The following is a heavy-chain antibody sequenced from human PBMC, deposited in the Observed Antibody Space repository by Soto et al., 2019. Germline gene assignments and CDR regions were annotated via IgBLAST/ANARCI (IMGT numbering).Heavy chain of an antibody. CDR2: IIPILGIA. Sequence: QVQLVQSGAEVKKPGSSVKVSCKASGGTFSSYTISWVRQAPGQGLEWMGRIIPILGIANYAQKFQGRVTITADKSTSTAYMELSSLRSEDTAGYYCARAKTGKQQLPDYWGQGTLVTVSS. CDR3: ARAKTGKQQLPDY. V-gene: IGHV1-69*02. CDR1: GGTFSSYT. D-gene: IGHD6-13*01. J-gene: IGHJ4*02.